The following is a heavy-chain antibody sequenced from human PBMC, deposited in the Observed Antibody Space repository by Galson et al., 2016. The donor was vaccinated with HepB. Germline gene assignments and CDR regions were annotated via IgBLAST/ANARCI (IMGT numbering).Heavy chain of an antibody. V-gene: IGHV3-7*01. CDR3: ARRHETQGRTGGWAWGMDV. D-gene: IGHD6-19*01. J-gene: IGHJ6*02. CDR2: INQGGSDR. CDR1: GFTFNSYW. Sequence: SLRLSCAASGFTFNSYWMSWVRQAPGKGLEWLANINQGGSDRKYVDSVMGRFTISRDNAKNSLYLQMNSLTTEDPAVYFCARRHETQGRTGGWAWGMDVWGQGTTVTVSS.